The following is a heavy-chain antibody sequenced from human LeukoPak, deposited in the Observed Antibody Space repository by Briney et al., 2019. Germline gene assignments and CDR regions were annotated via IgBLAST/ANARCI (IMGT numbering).Heavy chain of an antibody. CDR3: ARVDVVVVAASMDV. J-gene: IGHJ6*02. D-gene: IGHD2-15*01. CDR2: INPNSGGT. V-gene: IGHV1-2*02. CDR1: GYTFTGYY. Sequence: ASAKVSCKASGYTFTGYYMHWVRQAPGQGLEWMGWINPNSGGTNYAQKFQGRVTMTRDTSISTAYMELSRLRSDDTAVYYCARVDVVVVAASMDVWGQGTTVTVSS.